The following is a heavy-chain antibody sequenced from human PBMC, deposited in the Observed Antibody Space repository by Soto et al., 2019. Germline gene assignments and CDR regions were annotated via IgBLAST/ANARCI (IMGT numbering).Heavy chain of an antibody. V-gene: IGHV1-69*12. J-gene: IGHJ6*02. Sequence: QVQLVQSGAEVKKPGSSVKVSCKASGGSLSNYGISWVRQAPGQGLEWMGGIIPVFGTTNYAQKVQGRVTMTADESTTIVYMDGTSLRSEDTAVYYCARGDATKIVVTTYYGMDVWGQGTTVTVSS. CDR2: IIPVFGTT. CDR1: GGSLSNYG. D-gene: IGHD4-17*01. CDR3: ARGDATKIVVTTYYGMDV.